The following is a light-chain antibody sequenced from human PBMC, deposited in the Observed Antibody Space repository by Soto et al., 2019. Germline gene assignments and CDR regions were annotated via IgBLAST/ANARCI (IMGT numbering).Light chain of an antibody. V-gene: IGLV2-14*01. J-gene: IGLJ1*01. CDR3: SSSTSSNTFV. CDR2: EVS. Sequence: QSVLTQPASMSGAPGQSITISCTGTNSDVNYVSWHQQHPGKAPKLMIYEVSYRSSGVSNRFSGSKSGNTASLTISGLQAEDEADYYCSSSTSSNTFVFGTGTQLTVL. CDR1: NSDVNY.